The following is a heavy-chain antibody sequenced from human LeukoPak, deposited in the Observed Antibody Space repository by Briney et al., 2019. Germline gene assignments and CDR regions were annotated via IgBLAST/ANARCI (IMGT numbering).Heavy chain of an antibody. J-gene: IGHJ4*02. D-gene: IGHD3-10*01. CDR2: IYSGGST. CDR1: GFTFSSYA. Sequence: GGSLRLSCAASGFTFSSYAMSWVRQAPGKGLEWVSVIYSGGSTYYADSVKGRFTISRDNSKNTLYLQMNSLRAEDTAVYYCASYYGSEKYYFDYWGQGTLVTVSS. V-gene: IGHV3-66*01. CDR3: ASYYGSEKYYFDY.